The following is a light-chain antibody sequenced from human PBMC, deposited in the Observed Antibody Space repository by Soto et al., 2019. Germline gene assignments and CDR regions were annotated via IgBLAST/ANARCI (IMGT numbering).Light chain of an antibody. CDR2: GAS. V-gene: IGKV3-20*01. CDR1: ESVSSSE. CDR3: QEYGRSPQLP. J-gene: IGKJ4*01. Sequence: EIVLTQSPGTLSLSPGERATLSCRASESVSSSELAWYQQKPDQAPRLLVYGASSRATGIPERFSGSGSGKDFTLTTTRLEPDDFAVYYCQEYGRSPQLPFGGGTKVEIK.